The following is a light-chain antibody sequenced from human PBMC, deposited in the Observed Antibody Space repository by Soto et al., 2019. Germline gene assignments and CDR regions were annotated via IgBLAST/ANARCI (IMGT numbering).Light chain of an antibody. Sequence: QSVLTQPPSVSGAPGQRVTISCTGSSSNIGAVYDVHWYQQLPGTAPKLLIYGNSNRPSGVPDRFSGSKSGTSASLAITGLQAEDEADYYCQSYDSSLSGWVFGGGTKL. V-gene: IGLV1-40*01. CDR3: QSYDSSLSGWV. CDR2: GNS. J-gene: IGLJ3*02. CDR1: SSNIGAVYD.